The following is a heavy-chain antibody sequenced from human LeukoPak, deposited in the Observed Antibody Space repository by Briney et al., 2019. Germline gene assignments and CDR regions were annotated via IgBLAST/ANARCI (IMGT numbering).Heavy chain of an antibody. D-gene: IGHD2-21*01. J-gene: IGHJ3*02. V-gene: IGHV3-21*01. CDR3: ARVAYCGGDCHSDAFDI. CDR1: GFTFSSYS. Sequence: GGSLRLSCAASGFTFSSYSMNWVRQAPGKGLEWVSSISSSSSYIYYADSVKGRFTISRDNAKNSLYLQMNSLRAEDTAVYYCARVAYCGGDCHSDAFDIWGQGTMVTVSS. CDR2: ISSSSSYI.